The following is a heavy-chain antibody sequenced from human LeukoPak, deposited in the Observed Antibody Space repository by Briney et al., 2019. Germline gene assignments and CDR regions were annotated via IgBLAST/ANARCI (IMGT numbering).Heavy chain of an antibody. J-gene: IGHJ4*02. Sequence: GGSLRLSCTASGFTFSYFWMSWVRLAPGKGLEWVANINLDGTERHYVDSVKGRFTISRDNARKSLYLQMNSLRDEDTAVYYCARDNVGATPFDYWGQGTLVTVSS. CDR1: GFTFSYFW. CDR2: INLDGTER. D-gene: IGHD1-26*01. CDR3: ARDNVGATPFDY. V-gene: IGHV3-7*05.